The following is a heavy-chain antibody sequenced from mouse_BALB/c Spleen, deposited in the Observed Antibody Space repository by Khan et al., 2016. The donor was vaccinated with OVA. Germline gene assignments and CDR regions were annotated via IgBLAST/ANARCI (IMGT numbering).Heavy chain of an antibody. D-gene: IGHD1-3*01. Sequence: VELVESGPGLVAPSQSLSITCTVSGFSLTSYGVHWVSQPPGKGLEWLGVIWACGSTNYNSALISSLSISKDNSKSQVFLKMNSLQADDTAMYYCTRLEDIWGQGTTLTVSS. CDR3: TRLEDI. V-gene: IGHV2-9*02. CDR1: GFSLTSYG. J-gene: IGHJ2*01. CDR2: IWACGST.